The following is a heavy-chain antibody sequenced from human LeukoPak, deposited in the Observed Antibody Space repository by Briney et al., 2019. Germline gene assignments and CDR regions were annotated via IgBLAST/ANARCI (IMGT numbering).Heavy chain of an antibody. J-gene: IGHJ6*03. CDR2: IYHSGST. V-gene: IGHV4-4*02. D-gene: IGHD3-22*01. Sequence: PSGTLSLTCAVSGGSISSSNWWSWVRQPPGQGLEWIGEIYHSGSTNYNPSLKSRVTISVGKSKNQFSLKLSSVTAADTAVYYCARHPRGSSGYYYSRDPYYYYYMDVWGKGTTVTISS. CDR1: GGSISSSNW. CDR3: ARHPRGSSGYYYSRDPYYYYYMDV.